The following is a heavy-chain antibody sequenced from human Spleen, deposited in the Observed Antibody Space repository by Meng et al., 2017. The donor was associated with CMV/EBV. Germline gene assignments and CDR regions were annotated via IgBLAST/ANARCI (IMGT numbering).Heavy chain of an antibody. CDR2: INHSGNT. CDR3: ARCTVTQSIAARPSRHFDL. J-gene: IGHJ2*01. CDR1: GGSFSGYD. D-gene: IGHD6-6*01. Sequence: ETLSLTCAVYGGSFSGYDWSWIRQPPGKGLEWIGEINHSGNTTYNPSLKSRITISVDTSKNQFSLKLSSVTAADTAVYYCARCTVTQSIAARPSRHFDLWGRGTLVTVSS. V-gene: IGHV4-34*01.